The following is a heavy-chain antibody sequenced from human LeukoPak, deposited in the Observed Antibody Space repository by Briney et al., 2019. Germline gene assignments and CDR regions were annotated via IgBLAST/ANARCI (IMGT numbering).Heavy chain of an antibody. V-gene: IGHV3-23*01. CDR1: GFTFSSYG. Sequence: GGSLRLSCAASGFTFSSYGMSWVRQAPGKGLEWVSAISGSGGSTYYADSVKGRFTVSRDHSKNTLFLQMNSLRAEDTAVYYCTIVVVIIGWGQGTLVTVSS. CDR3: TIVVVIIG. CDR2: ISGSGGST. D-gene: IGHD3-22*01. J-gene: IGHJ4*02.